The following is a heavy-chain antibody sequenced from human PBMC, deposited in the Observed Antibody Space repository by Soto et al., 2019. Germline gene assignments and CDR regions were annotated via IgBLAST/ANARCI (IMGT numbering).Heavy chain of an antibody. V-gene: IGHV1-8*01. D-gene: IGHD1-26*01. CDR2: INTSKGNT. CDR1: GYTFTSYG. CDR3: ARVAGSPDY. J-gene: IGHJ4*02. Sequence: GASVKVSCKTSGYTFTSYGISWVRQAPGQGLEWMGRINTSKGNTGSAQKFQGRVTMTRDSSISTVYMELSSLSSDDTAIYYCARVAGSPDYWGQGTLVTVS.